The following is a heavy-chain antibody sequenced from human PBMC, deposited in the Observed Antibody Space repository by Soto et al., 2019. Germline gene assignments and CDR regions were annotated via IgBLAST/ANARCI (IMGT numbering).Heavy chain of an antibody. V-gene: IGHV1-8*01. CDR1: GYTFTSYD. J-gene: IGHJ6*02. Sequence: ASVKVSCKASGYTFTSYDINWVRQATGQGLEWMGWMNPNSGNTGYAQKFQGRVTMTRNTSISTAYMELSSLRSEDTAVYYCARLARAYCISTSCLTEYGMDVWGQGTTVTVSS. CDR3: ARLARAYCISTSCLTEYGMDV. D-gene: IGHD2-2*01. CDR2: MNPNSGNT.